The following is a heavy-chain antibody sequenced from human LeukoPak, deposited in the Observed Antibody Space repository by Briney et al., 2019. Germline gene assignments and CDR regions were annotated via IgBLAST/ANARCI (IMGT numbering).Heavy chain of an antibody. D-gene: IGHD3-3*01. Sequence: SETLSLTCAVYGGSFSGYYWSWIRQPPGKGLEWIGEINHSGSTNYNPSLKSRVTISVDTSKNQFSLKLSSVTAADTAVYYCARGGRSGLTIFGVVTPKYYFDYWGQGTLVTVSS. CDR3: ARGGRSGLTIFGVVTPKYYFDY. CDR1: GGSFSGYY. V-gene: IGHV4-34*01. J-gene: IGHJ4*02. CDR2: INHSGST.